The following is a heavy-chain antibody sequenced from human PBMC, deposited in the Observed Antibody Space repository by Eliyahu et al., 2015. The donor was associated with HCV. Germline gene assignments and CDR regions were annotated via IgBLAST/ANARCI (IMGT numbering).Heavy chain of an antibody. CDR3: ARGHYTYYDFWSGYSLLGY. Sequence: QVQLVQSGAEVKKPGASVKVSCKASGYTFTSYYMHWVRQAPGQGLEWMGIINPSGGSTSYAQKFQGRVTMTRDTSTSTVYMELSSLRSEDTAVYYCARGHYTYYDFWSGYSLLGYWGQGTLVTVSS. V-gene: IGHV1-46*03. J-gene: IGHJ4*02. D-gene: IGHD3-3*01. CDR2: INPSGGST. CDR1: GYTFTSYY.